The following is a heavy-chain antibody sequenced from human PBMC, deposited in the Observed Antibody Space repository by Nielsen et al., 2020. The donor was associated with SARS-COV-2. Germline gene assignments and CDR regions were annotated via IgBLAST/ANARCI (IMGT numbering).Heavy chain of an antibody. V-gene: IGHV4-61*01. D-gene: IGHD4-17*01. Sequence: SETLSLTCTVSGGSVSSGSYYWSWIRQPPGKGLEWIGYIYYSGNTNYNPSLKSRVTISVDTSKNQLSLKLSSVTAADTAVYYCARGTTHDYFDYWGQGTLVTVSS. CDR2: IYYSGNT. J-gene: IGHJ4*02. CDR3: ARGTTHDYFDY. CDR1: GGSVSSGSYY.